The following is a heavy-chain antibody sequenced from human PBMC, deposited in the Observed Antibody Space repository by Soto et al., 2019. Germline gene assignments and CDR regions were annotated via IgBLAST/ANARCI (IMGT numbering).Heavy chain of an antibody. CDR1: GGSVSSGSYY. D-gene: IGHD3-10*01. V-gene: IGHV4-61*01. CDR3: ARVSQGVTMVRGASYYYYGMDV. Sequence: SETLSLTCTVSGGSVSSGSYYWSWIRQPPGKGLEWIGYIYYSGSTNYNTFLKSRVTISVDTSKNQFSLKLSSVTAADTAVYYCARVSQGVTMVRGASYYYYGMDVWGQGTTVTVSS. CDR2: IYYSGST. J-gene: IGHJ6*02.